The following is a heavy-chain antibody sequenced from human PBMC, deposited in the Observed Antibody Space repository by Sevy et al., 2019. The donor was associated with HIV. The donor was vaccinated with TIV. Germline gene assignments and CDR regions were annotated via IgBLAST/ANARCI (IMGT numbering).Heavy chain of an antibody. CDR2: ISSSSSTI. CDR1: GFTFSSYS. J-gene: IGHJ4*02. V-gene: IGHV3-48*01. CDR3: ARGEAYYYDSSGYYDY. D-gene: IGHD3-22*01. Sequence: GGSLRLSCAASGFTFSSYSMNWVRQAPGKGLEWVSYISSSSSTIYYADSVKGRFTISRDNAKNSLYLQMNSLRAEDTAVYYCARGEAYYYDSSGYYDYWCQGTLVTVSS.